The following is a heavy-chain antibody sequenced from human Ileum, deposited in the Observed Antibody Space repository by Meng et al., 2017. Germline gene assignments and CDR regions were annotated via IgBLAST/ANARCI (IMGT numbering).Heavy chain of an antibody. CDR2: IYYSGST. J-gene: IGHJ3*02. CDR1: GGSISSYY. Sequence: SETLSLTCTVSGGSISSYYWSWIWQPPGKGLEWIGYIYYSGSTNYNPSLKSRVTISVDTSKNQFSLKLSSVTAADTAVYYCARQYMVRGVIYAFDIWGQGTMVTVSS. V-gene: IGHV4-59*01. D-gene: IGHD3-10*01. CDR3: ARQYMVRGVIYAFDI.